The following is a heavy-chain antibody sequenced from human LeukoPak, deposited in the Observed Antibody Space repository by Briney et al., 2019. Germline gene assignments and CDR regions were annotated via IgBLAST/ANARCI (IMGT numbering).Heavy chain of an antibody. CDR1: GYTFTSHY. CDR3: ARDLSSRDSSGYFDY. CDR2: INPSGGST. Sequence: ASVTVSCTASGYTFTSHYMHWVRQAPGQGLEWMGIINPSGGSTSYAQKFQGRVTMTRDTSTSTVYMELSSLRSEDTAVYYCARDLSSRDSSGYFDYWGQGTLVTVSS. J-gene: IGHJ4*02. D-gene: IGHD3-22*01. V-gene: IGHV1-46*01.